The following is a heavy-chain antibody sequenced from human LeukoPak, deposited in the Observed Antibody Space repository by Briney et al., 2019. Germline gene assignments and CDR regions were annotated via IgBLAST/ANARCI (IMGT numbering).Heavy chain of an antibody. Sequence: SETLSLTCAVYGGSFSGYYWSWIRQPPGKGLEWIGEINHSGSTNYNPSLKSRVTLSVDTSKNQFSLKLSSVTAADTAVYYCATCYGDPFFDYWGQGTLVTVSS. J-gene: IGHJ4*02. CDR1: GGSFSGYY. D-gene: IGHD2-2*01. V-gene: IGHV4-34*01. CDR3: ATCYGDPFFDY. CDR2: INHSGST.